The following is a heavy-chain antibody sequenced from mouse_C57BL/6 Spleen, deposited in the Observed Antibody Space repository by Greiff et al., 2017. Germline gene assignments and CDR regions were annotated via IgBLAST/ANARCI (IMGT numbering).Heavy chain of an antibody. CDR2: INYDGSST. D-gene: IGHD1-1*01. J-gene: IGHJ1*03. Sequence: EVQRVESEGGLVQPGSSMKLSCTASGFTFSDYYMAWVRQVPEKGLEWVANINYDGSSTYYLDSLKSRFIISRDNAKNILYLQMSSLKSEDTATYYGARDRRYYGSSLYWYFDVWGTGTTVTVSS. V-gene: IGHV5-16*01. CDR1: GFTFSDYY. CDR3: ARDRRYYGSSLYWYFDV.